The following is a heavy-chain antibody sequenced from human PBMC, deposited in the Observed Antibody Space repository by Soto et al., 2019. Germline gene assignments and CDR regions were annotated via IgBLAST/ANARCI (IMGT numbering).Heavy chain of an antibody. V-gene: IGHV4-59*01. CDR1: GGSISSYY. J-gene: IGHJ5*02. CDR3: ARILGIAVAGSNWFDP. Sequence: SETLSLTCTVSGGSISSYYWSWIRQPPGKGLEWIGYIYYSGSTNYNPSLKSRVTISVDTSKNQFSLKLSSVTAADTAVYYCARILGIAVAGSNWFDPWGQGTLVTVSS. CDR2: IYYSGST. D-gene: IGHD6-19*01.